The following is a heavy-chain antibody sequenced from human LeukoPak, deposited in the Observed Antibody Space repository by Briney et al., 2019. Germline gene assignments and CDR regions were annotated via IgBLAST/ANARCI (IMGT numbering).Heavy chain of an antibody. J-gene: IGHJ6*02. D-gene: IGHD6-19*01. CDR1: GYTFTGYY. V-gene: IGHV1-2*02. Sequence: ASVTVSCKASGYTFTGYYMHWVRQAPGQGLEWMGWINPNSGGTNYAQKFQGRVTMTRDTSISTAYMELSRLRSDDTAVYYCARVGISQWLVQSYHGMDVWGQGTTVTVSS. CDR3: ARVGISQWLVQSYHGMDV. CDR2: INPNSGGT.